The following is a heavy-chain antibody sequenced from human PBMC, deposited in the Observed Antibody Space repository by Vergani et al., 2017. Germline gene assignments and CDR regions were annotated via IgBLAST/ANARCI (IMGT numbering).Heavy chain of an antibody. V-gene: IGHV4-34*01. Sequence: QVQLQESGPGLVKPSETLSLTCTVSGGSISSYYWSWIRQPPGKGLEWIGEINHSGSTNYNPSLKSRVTISVDTSKNQFSLKLSSVTAADTAVYYCAGVYCSGGSCYYDYWGQGTLVTVSS. J-gene: IGHJ4*02. D-gene: IGHD2-15*01. CDR2: INHSGST. CDR1: GGSISSYY. CDR3: AGVYCSGGSCYYDY.